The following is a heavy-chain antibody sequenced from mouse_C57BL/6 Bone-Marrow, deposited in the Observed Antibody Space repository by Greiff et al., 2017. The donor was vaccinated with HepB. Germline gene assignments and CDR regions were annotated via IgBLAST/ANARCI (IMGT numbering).Heavy chain of an antibody. J-gene: IGHJ2*01. CDR1: GYTFTSYG. D-gene: IGHD3-2*02. CDR3: ARREKQHRHRDYFDC. Sequence: VQLQQSGAELARPGASVKLSCKASGYTFTSYGISWVKQRTGQGLEWIGEIYPRSGNTYYHEKFKGKATLTSDKSSSTAYMELRSLTSEDSAVYFCARREKQHRHRDYFDCWGQGTTLTVSS. CDR2: IYPRSGNT. V-gene: IGHV1-81*01.